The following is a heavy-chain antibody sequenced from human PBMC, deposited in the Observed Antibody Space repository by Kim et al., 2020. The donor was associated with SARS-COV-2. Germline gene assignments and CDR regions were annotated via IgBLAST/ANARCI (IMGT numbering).Heavy chain of an antibody. D-gene: IGHD2-2*02. V-gene: IGHV4-34*01. CDR1: SGSFSGHY. J-gene: IGHJ6*02. CDR3: ARGRAGVVPSPILGLGPHYDYFIMDV. CDR2: IHESGSA. Sequence: SETLSLTCAVYSGSFSGHYWSWIRQPPGKGLEWIGKIHESGSANYNPSLMSRVSISIDGSKNQFSLKLSSVTAADTGFYYCARGRAGVVPSPILGLGPHYDYFIMDVWGHRTTLTVSS.